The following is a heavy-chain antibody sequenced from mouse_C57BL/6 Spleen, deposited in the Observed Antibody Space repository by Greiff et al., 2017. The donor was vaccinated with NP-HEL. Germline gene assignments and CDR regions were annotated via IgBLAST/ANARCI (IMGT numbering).Heavy chain of an antibody. V-gene: IGHV1-82*01. CDR3: AHWDGGY. CDR2: IYPGDGDT. Sequence: VQGVESGPELVKPGASVKISCKASGYAFSSSWMNWVKQRPGKGLEWIGRIYPGDGDTNYNGKFKGKATLTADKSSSTAYMQLSSLTSEDSAVYFCAHWDGGYWGQGTTLTVSS. J-gene: IGHJ2*01. CDR1: GYAFSSSW. D-gene: IGHD4-1*01.